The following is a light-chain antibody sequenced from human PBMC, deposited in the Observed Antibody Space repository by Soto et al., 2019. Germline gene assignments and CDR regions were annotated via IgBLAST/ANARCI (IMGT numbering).Light chain of an antibody. J-gene: IGKJ1*01. V-gene: IGKV3-15*01. CDR3: QQYNNWPWT. Sequence: IVMTQFPATLSGTPWERVTLYCRASQSVGKKLAWYQQKPGQAPRLIIYAASTRASDFPSRFSGSGSGTDFTLTISSLQSEDFAVYYCQQYNNWPWTFGQGTKVDIK. CDR2: AAS. CDR1: QSVGKK.